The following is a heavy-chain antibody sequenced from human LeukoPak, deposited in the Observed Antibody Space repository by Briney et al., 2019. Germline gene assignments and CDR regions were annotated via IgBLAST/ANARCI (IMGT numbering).Heavy chain of an antibody. CDR3: ARGRYCSADICSGGDAFDI. J-gene: IGHJ3*02. CDR2: IYTRGST. CDR1: GGSINNYY. V-gene: IGHV4-4*07. Sequence: MPSETLSLTCTVSGGSINNYYWSWIRQPAGKGLEWIGRIYTRGSTNYNPSLKSRVTMSVVTSKNQFSLKLSSVTAAGTAVYYCARGRYCSADICSGGDAFDIWGQGTMVSVSS. D-gene: IGHD2-15*01.